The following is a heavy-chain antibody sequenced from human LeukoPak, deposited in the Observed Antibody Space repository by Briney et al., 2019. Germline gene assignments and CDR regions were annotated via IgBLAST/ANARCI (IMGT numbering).Heavy chain of an antibody. J-gene: IGHJ4*02. CDR1: GFTLEDYG. V-gene: IGHV3-20*04. CDR3: ARLGYDSSGLGPYFDY. D-gene: IGHD3-22*01. Sequence: GRPLRLSCAAPGFTLEDYGMSWSGHAPGKGLEWVSVTIWIGGSTGYADSVKGRFTISRDNAKNSLYLQMNSLRAEDTALYYCARLGYDSSGLGPYFDYWGQGTLVTVSS. CDR2: TIWIGGST.